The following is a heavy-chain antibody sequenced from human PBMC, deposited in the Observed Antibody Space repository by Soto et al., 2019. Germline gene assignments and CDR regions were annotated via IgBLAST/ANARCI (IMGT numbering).Heavy chain of an antibody. CDR3: AGFSSGWSYYYYGMDV. CDR2: IKQDGSEK. V-gene: IGHV3-7*05. D-gene: IGHD6-19*01. Sequence: GGSLRLSCAASGFXFSSYWMSWVRQAPGKGLEWVANIKQDGSEKYYVDSVKGRFTISRDNAKNSLYLQMNSLRAEDTAVYYCAGFSSGWSYYYYGMDVWGQGTTVTVSS. J-gene: IGHJ6*02. CDR1: GFXFSSYW.